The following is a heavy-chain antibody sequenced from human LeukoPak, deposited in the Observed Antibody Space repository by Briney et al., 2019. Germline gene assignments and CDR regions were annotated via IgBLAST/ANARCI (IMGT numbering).Heavy chain of an antibody. D-gene: IGHD6-13*01. J-gene: IGHJ4*02. CDR1: GFPFSDYV. V-gene: IGHV3-30*02. Sequence: GGSLRLSCAASGFPFSDYVMHWVRQAPGKGLEWVAVIRYDGNNKYYADSVKGRFTITRDNSKSTLYLQMNSLRAEDTAVYYWAKGGSSWFGYWGQGTLVTVSS. CDR2: IRYDGNNK. CDR3: AKGGSSWFGY.